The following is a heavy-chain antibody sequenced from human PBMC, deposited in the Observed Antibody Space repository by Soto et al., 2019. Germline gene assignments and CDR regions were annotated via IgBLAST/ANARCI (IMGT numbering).Heavy chain of an antibody. D-gene: IGHD1-26*01. J-gene: IGHJ4*02. V-gene: IGHV3-72*01. Sequence: EVQLVESGGGLVQPGGSLRLSCAASGFTFSDHYMDWVRQAPGKGLEWVGRSRNKANSYSTEYAASVKGRFTISRDEAKNSLYRQRNSLKTEDTAVYYCARFSGSYTRGLDYWGQGTLVTVSS. CDR2: SRNKANSYST. CDR1: GFTFSDHY. CDR3: ARFSGSYTRGLDY.